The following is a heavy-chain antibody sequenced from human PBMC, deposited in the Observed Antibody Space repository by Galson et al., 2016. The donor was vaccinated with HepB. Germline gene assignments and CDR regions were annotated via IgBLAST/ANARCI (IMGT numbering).Heavy chain of an antibody. Sequence: SLRLSCAASGFTFSSYSMNWVRQAPGKGLEWLSYISPSGGLIHYADSVGGRFTISRDNAKNSLFLQMNSLRDEDTAVYYCAAAMQLLNHDPFHIWGQGTLVSVSS. D-gene: IGHD2-2*01. V-gene: IGHV3-48*02. CDR2: ISPSGGLI. CDR3: AAAMQLLNHDPFHI. J-gene: IGHJ3*02. CDR1: GFTFSSYS.